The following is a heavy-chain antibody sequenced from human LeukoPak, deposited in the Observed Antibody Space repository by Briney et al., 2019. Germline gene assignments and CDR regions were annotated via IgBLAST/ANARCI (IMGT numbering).Heavy chain of an antibody. CDR3: ARSYQLDY. D-gene: IGHD2-2*01. CDR2: IKYDGSEI. V-gene: IGHV3-7*01. J-gene: IGHJ4*02. CDR1: GFYFGSFW. Sequence: SGGSLRLSCVVSGFYFGSFWMTWVRQAPGKGLDWVGNIKYDGSEIYYADSVKGRFTISRDNANSSLYLQVNNLRVEDTGIYYCARSYQLDYWGQGTLVTVSS.